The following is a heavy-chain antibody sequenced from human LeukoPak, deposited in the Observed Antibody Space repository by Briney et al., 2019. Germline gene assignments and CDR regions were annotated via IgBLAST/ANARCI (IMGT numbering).Heavy chain of an antibody. J-gene: IGHJ4*02. CDR1: GFTFDDYG. V-gene: IGHV3-20*04. CDR3: ARGWSVAGNYYFDY. D-gene: IGHD6-19*01. Sequence: GGSLRLSCAASGFTFDDYGMSWVRQVPGKGLEWVSGINWNGGSTGYADSVKGRFTISRDNAKNSLYLQMNSLRAEDTALYYCARGWSVAGNYYFDYWGQGTLVTVSS. CDR2: INWNGGST.